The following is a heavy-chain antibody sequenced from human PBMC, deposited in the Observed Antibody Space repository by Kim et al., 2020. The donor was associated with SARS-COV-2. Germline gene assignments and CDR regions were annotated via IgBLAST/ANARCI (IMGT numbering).Heavy chain of an antibody. V-gene: IGHV4-59*08. D-gene: IGHD3-3*01. CDR2: IYYSGST. CDR3: ARSHTRPIFGVVTPFDY. Sequence: SETLSLTCTVSGGSISSYYLSWIRQPPGKGLEWIGYIYYSGSTNYNPSLKSRVTISVDTSKNQFSLKLSSVTAADTAVYYCARSHTRPIFGVVTPFDYWG. CDR1: GGSISSYY. J-gene: IGHJ4*01.